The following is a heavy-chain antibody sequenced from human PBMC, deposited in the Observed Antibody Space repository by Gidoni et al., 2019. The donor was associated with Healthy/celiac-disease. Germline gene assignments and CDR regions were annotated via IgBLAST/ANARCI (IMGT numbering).Heavy chain of an antibody. J-gene: IGHJ4*02. CDR3: AKDLDDSSGYYPIDY. CDR2: ISGSGGST. D-gene: IGHD3-22*01. Sequence: EVQLLESGGGLVQPGGSLRLSCAASGFTFSSYAMSWVRQAPGKGLGGVSAISGSGGSTYYADSVKGRFTISRDNSKNTLYLQMNSLRAEDTAVYYCAKDLDDSSGYYPIDYWGQGTLVTVSS. CDR1: GFTFSSYA. V-gene: IGHV3-23*01.